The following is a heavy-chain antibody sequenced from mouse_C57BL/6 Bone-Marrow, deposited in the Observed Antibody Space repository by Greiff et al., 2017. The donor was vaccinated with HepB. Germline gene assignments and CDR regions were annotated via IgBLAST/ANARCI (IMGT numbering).Heavy chain of an antibody. CDR3: AYGGYYPWYFDV. Sequence: VKLQESGAELARPGASVKLSCKASGYTFTSYGISWVKQRTGQGLEWIGEIYPRSGNTYYNEKFKGKATLTADKSSSTAYMELRSLTSEDSAVYFCAYGGYYPWYFDVWGTGTTVTVSS. CDR2: IYPRSGNT. CDR1: GYTFTSYG. D-gene: IGHD2-3*01. V-gene: IGHV1-81*01. J-gene: IGHJ1*03.